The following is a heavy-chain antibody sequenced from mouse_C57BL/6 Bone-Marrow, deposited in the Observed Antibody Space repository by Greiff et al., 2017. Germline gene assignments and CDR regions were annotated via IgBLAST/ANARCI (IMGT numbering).Heavy chain of an antibody. CDR3: ARRGGSPDY. J-gene: IGHJ2*01. V-gene: IGHV1-69*01. CDR2: IDPSDSYT. Sequence: QVQLQQPGAELVMPGASVKLSCKASGYTFTSYWMHWVKQRPGQGLEWIGEIDPSDSYTNYNQKFKGKSTLTVDKSSSTAYMQLSSLTSEDSAGYYCARRGGSPDYWGQGTTLTVSS. CDR1: GYTFTSYW. D-gene: IGHD1-1*01.